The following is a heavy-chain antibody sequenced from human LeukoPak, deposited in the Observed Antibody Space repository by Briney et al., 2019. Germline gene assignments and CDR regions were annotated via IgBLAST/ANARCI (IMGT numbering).Heavy chain of an antibody. J-gene: IGHJ6*04. CDR1: GGSISSYY. CDR3: VRDRTVDFWSGYSGMDV. CDR2: IYYSGSA. V-gene: IGHV4-59*01. Sequence: SETLSLTCTVSGGSISSYYWSWIRQPPGKGLEWIGYIYYSGSANYNPSLKSRVTISVDTSKNQFSLKLSSVTAADTAVYYCVRDRTVDFWSGYSGMDVWGKGTTVTVSS. D-gene: IGHD3-3*01.